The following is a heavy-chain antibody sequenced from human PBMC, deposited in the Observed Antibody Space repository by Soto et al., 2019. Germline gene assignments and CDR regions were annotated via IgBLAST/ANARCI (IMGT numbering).Heavy chain of an antibody. CDR2: ISGSGGST. D-gene: IGHD3-10*01. Sequence: EVQLLESGGGLVQPGGSLRLSCAASGFTFSSYAMSWVRQAPGKGLEWVSAISGSGGSTYYADSVKGRFTISRDNSKNTLYLQMNSLRAEDTAVYYCAKVPVITMVRGVIGWFDPWGQGTLVTVSS. CDR3: AKVPVITMVRGVIGWFDP. J-gene: IGHJ5*02. V-gene: IGHV3-23*01. CDR1: GFTFSSYA.